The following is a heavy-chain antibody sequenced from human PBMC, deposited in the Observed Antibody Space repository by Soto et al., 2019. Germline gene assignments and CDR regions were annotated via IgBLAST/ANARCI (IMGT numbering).Heavy chain of an antibody. J-gene: IGHJ4*02. CDR2: IYHSGST. V-gene: IGHV4-30-2*01. Sequence: SETLSLTCAVSGGSISSGGYSWSWIRQPLGKGLEWIGYIYHSGSTYYNPSLKSRVTISVDRSKNQFSLKLSSVTAADTAVYYCARGNVVAIDYWGQGTLVTVSS. CDR1: GGSISSGGYS. CDR3: ARGNVVAIDY. D-gene: IGHD2-21*01.